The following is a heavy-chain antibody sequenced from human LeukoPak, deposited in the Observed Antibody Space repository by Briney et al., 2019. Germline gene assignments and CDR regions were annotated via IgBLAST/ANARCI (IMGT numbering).Heavy chain of an antibody. CDR1: GFTFTSYW. V-gene: IGHV3-7*04. CDR3: ARLGIAAAGTVLSSYYYGMDV. D-gene: IGHD6-13*01. CDR2: IKQDGSVK. J-gene: IGHJ6*02. Sequence: GGSLRLSCAASGFTFTSYWMSWVRQAPGKGLEWVANIKQDGSVKYYVDSVKGRFTISRDNAKKSVYLQMNSLRAEDTAVYYCARLGIAAAGTVLSSYYYGMDVWGQGTTVTVSS.